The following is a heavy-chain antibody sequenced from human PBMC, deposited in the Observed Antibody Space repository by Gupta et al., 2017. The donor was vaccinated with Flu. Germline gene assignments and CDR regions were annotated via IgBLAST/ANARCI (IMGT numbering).Heavy chain of an antibody. J-gene: IGHJ4*02. V-gene: IGHV3-48*03. CDR1: GLTFTTYE. D-gene: IGHD1-1*01. Sequence: EGRPVESGGGLGHPGGSLRLSCATSGLTFTTYEFDWVRQAPGKGLEWVSHISSSGSTITYADSEKGRFTMSRDDAKDSLYLQMNSLRVEDTADYYCVQFQLLEDSWGPGTLVSVST. CDR3: VQFQLLEDS. CDR2: ISSSGSTI.